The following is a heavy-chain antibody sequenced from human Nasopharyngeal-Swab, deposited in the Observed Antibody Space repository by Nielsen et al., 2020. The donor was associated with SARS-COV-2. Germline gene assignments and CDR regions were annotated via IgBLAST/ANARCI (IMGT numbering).Heavy chain of an antibody. CDR1: GFTFTGYG. V-gene: IGHV3-30*18. Sequence: GESLKISCAASGFTFTGYGMHWVRQAPGKGLEWVAVISYDGSNKYYADSVKGRFTISRDNSKNTLYLQMNSLRAEDTAVYYCAKVETVVVPAAILGYYYMDVWGKGTTVTVSS. D-gene: IGHD2-2*02. J-gene: IGHJ6*03. CDR2: ISYDGSNK. CDR3: AKVETVVVPAAILGYYYMDV.